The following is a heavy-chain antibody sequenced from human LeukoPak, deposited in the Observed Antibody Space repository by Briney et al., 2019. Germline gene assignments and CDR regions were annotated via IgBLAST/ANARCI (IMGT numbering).Heavy chain of an antibody. CDR3: ARGRYYDFWSGYSEYYYMDV. J-gene: IGHJ6*03. CDR2: ISSSSSTI. D-gene: IGHD3-3*01. V-gene: IGHV3-48*01. Sequence: PGGSLRLSCAASGFTFSGYSMTWVRQAPGKGLEWVSHISSSSSTIYYADSVKGRFTISRDNDKKSLYLQMNSLRAEDTAVYYCARGRYYDFWSGYSEYYYMDVWGKGTTVTVSS. CDR1: GFTFSGYS.